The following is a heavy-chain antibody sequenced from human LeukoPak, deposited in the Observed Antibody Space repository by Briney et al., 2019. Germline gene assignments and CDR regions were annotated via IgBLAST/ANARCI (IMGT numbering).Heavy chain of an antibody. J-gene: IGHJ3*02. Sequence: ASVKVSCKVSGYTLTELSMHWVRQAPGQGLGWVGGFDPEDSETIYAQKFQGRVTMTEDTSTDTAYMELSSLRSEDTAVYYCATDPESSGYYPRGAFDIWGQGTMVTVSS. CDR1: GYTLTELS. V-gene: IGHV1-24*01. D-gene: IGHD3-22*01. CDR3: ATDPESSGYYPRGAFDI. CDR2: FDPEDSET.